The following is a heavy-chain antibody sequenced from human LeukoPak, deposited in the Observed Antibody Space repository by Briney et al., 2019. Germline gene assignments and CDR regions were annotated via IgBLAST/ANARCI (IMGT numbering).Heavy chain of an antibody. V-gene: IGHV3-49*04. D-gene: IGHD6-13*01. CDR1: GFTFGDYA. CDR3: TRSIAAAGTWTNPSPDY. Sequence: GGSLRLSCTASGFTFGDYAMSWVRQAPGKGLEWVGFIRSKAYGGTTGYAASVKGRFTISRDDSKSIAYLQMNSLKTEDTAVYYCTRSIAAAGTWTNPSPDYWGQGTLVTVSS. J-gene: IGHJ4*02. CDR2: IRSKAYGGTT.